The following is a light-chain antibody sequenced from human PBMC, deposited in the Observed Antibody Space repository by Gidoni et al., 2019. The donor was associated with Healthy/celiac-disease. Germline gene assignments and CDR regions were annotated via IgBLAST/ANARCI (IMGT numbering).Light chain of an antibody. CDR1: QSVLYSSNNKNY. Sequence: DIVMTQSPDSLAVSLGERATINCKYSQSVLYSSNNKNYLAWYQQKPGQPPKLLIYWSSTRESGVPDRFSCSGSGTDFALTISSLQAEDVAVYYCQQYYSTPRTFGQGTKVEIK. V-gene: IGKV4-1*01. J-gene: IGKJ1*01. CDR2: WSS. CDR3: QQYYSTPRT.